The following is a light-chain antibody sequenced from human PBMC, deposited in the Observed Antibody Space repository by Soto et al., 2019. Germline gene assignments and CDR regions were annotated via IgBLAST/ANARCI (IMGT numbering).Light chain of an antibody. CDR1: SRDIGGYNY. CDR2: DVS. J-gene: IGLJ2*01. Sequence: QSVLTQPDSVSGSPGQSITISCTGTSRDIGGYNYVSWYQQHPGKVPKLMIYDVSNRPSGVSNRFSGSKSGNTASLTISGLQAEDEADYYCSSYTSSRTLLVFGEGTKLTVL. V-gene: IGLV2-14*01. CDR3: SSYTSSRTLLV.